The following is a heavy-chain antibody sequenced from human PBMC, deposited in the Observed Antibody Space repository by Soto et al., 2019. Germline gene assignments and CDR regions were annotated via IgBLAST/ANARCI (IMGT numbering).Heavy chain of an antibody. V-gene: IGHV1-69*13. CDR2: IIPIFGTA. J-gene: IGHJ6*02. CDR1: GGTFSSYA. D-gene: IGHD2-2*01. Sequence: ASVKVSCKASGGTFSSYAISWVRQAPGQGLEWMGGIIPIFGTANYAQKFQGRVTITADESTSTAYMELSSLRSEDTAVYYCARVSRVYCSSTSCYFGYYYGMDVWGQGTTVTVSS. CDR3: ARVSRVYCSSTSCYFGYYYGMDV.